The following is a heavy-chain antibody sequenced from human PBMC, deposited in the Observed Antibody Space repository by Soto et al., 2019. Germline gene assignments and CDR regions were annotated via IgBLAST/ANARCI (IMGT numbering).Heavy chain of an antibody. J-gene: IGHJ3*02. CDR2: IYSNDNT. V-gene: IGHV4-39*07. Sequence: SETLSLTCTVSGGSVSSNSYSWGWVRQSPGKGLEWIGTIYSNDNTHYNPSLLSRVAISVDTSKNQFSLKLSSVTAADTAVYYCARGAVWVDGSGYYFAVGAFDIWGQGTMVTVSS. CDR3: ARGAVWVDGSGYYFAVGAFDI. CDR1: GGSVSSNSYS. D-gene: IGHD3-22*01.